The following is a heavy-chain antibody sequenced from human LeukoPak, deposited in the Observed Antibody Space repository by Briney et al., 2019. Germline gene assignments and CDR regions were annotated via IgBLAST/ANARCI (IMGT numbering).Heavy chain of an antibody. CDR3: AKDGKAVAGTLDY. V-gene: IGHV3-30*18. Sequence: GGSLRLSCAASGFTFNTHAMHWARQAPGKGLEWVAVISYDGSDKYYGDSVKGRFTISRDNSNNTLYLQMNSLRAEDTAVYYCAKDGKAVAGTLDYWGQGTLVTVSS. J-gene: IGHJ4*02. CDR2: ISYDGSDK. D-gene: IGHD6-19*01. CDR1: GFTFNTHA.